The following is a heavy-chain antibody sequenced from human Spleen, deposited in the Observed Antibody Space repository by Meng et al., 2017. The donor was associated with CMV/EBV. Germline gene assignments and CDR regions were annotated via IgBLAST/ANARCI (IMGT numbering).Heavy chain of an antibody. Sequence: GGSLRLSCAASGFTFSSYAMSWVRQAPGKGLEWVGFIRSKAFGGTTEYAASVKGRFTISRDDSKSIAYLQMNSLKTEDTAVYYCAREDFGAKSPLRGMDVWGQGTSVTVSS. CDR3: AREDFGAKSPLRGMDV. V-gene: IGHV3-49*04. CDR2: IRSKAFGGTT. D-gene: IGHD4/OR15-4a*01. J-gene: IGHJ6*02. CDR1: GFTFSSYA.